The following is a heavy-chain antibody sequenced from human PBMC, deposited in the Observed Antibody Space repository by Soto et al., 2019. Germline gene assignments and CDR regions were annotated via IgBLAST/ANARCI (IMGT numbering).Heavy chain of an antibody. J-gene: IGHJ4*02. CDR2: IYHDGTT. Sequence: GGSLRLSCVVSGFTVSSNHVTWVRRPTGKGLQWVSAIYHDGTTYYADSVKGRFTISRDNSKNTVFLQMNSLRADDTAVYYCAGYGGNSVWGQGTVVTVSS. V-gene: IGHV3-53*01. D-gene: IGHD4-17*01. CDR1: GFTVSSNH. CDR3: AGYGGNSV.